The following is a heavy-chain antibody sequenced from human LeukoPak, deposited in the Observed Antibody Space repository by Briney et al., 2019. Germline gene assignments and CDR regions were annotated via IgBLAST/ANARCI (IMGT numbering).Heavy chain of an antibody. CDR1: GSSITSGYY. J-gene: IGHJ4*01. CDR3: ARLTSSNYAGCFFDH. CDR2: IYHSGTT. D-gene: IGHD4-11*01. Sequence: SETLSLTCTVSGSSITSGYYWTWIRLPPGKGLEWMGRIYHSGTTYYNPSLRSRVTISVDTSNNQFSLKLNSMTAADTAVYYCARLTSSNYAGCFFDHWSHGTLVTVSS. V-gene: IGHV4-38-2*02.